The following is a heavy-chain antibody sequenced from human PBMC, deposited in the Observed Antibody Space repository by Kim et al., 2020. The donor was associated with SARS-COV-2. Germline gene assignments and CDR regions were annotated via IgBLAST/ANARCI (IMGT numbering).Heavy chain of an antibody. Sequence: VSVNSRRTINPDTSKSQFSLQLNSVTPEDTAVYYCARTLRGYSRDPAFDYWGQGTLVTVSS. J-gene: IGHJ4*02. CDR3: ARTLRGYSRDPAFDY. V-gene: IGHV6-1*01. D-gene: IGHD5-12*01.